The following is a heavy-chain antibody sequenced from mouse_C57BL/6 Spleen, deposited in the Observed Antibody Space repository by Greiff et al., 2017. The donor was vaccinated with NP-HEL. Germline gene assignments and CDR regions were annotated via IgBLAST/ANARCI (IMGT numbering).Heavy chain of an antibody. J-gene: IGHJ3*01. CDR3: ASLLRAY. CDR1: GYTFTDYN. D-gene: IGHD2-10*01. Sequence: EVQLQQSGPELVKPGASVQIPCKASGYTFTDYNMDWVKQSHGKSLEWIGDINPNNGGTIYNQKFKGKATLTVDKSSSTAYMELRSLTSEDTAVYYCASLLRAYWGQGTLVTVSA. V-gene: IGHV1-18*01. CDR2: INPNNGGT.